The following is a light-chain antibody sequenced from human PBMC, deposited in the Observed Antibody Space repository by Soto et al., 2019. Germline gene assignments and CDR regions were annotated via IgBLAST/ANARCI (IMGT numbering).Light chain of an antibody. CDR1: SSDIGRYNF. Sequence: QSVLTQPASMSGSPGQSITISCTVTSSDIGRYNFVSWYQHHPGKAPKLIIYEATKRPSGVSYRFSGSKSGNTASLTLSGLQAEDEADYYCTSYTITSPYVFGTGTRSPS. CDR2: EAT. CDR3: TSYTITSPYV. J-gene: IGLJ1*01. V-gene: IGLV2-14*01.